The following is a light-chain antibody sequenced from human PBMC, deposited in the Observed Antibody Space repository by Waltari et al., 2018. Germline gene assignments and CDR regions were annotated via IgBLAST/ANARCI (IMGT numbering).Light chain of an antibody. CDR3: QQLNSFPYT. CDR1: QGISSY. CDR2: AAS. V-gene: IGKV1-9*01. J-gene: IGKJ2*01. Sequence: DIQLTQSPSFLSASVGDRVTITCRASQGISSYLAWYQQQPGEAPKLLIPAASTLQSWVPSRFSGSGSGTEFTLTIRSLQPEDFATYYCQQLNSFPYTFGQGTKLDIK.